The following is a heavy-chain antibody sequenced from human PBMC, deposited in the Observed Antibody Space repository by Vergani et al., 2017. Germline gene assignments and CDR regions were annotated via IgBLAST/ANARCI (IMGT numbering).Heavy chain of an antibody. J-gene: IGHJ5*02. V-gene: IGHV3-23*01. D-gene: IGHD6-13*01. CDR2: ISGSGGST. CDR1: GFTFSSYA. Sequence: EVQLLESGGGLVQPGGSLRLSCAASGFTFSSYAMSWVRQAPGKGLEWVSAISGSGGSTSYADAVKGRFTISRDNAKNSLYLQMTSLRAEDTAVYYCARDSVGSSWYTVGDWFDPWGQGTLVTVSS. CDR3: ARDSVGSSWYTVGDWFDP.